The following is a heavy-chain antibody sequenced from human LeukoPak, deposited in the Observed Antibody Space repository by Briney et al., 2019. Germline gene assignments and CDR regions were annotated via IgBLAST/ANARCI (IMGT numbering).Heavy chain of an antibody. CDR3: ARVSPNTVTTLQYFDY. CDR2: ISYDESDK. V-gene: IGHV3-30*04. CDR1: GFTFNIYA. J-gene: IGHJ4*02. D-gene: IGHD4-17*01. Sequence: GGSQRLSCAASGFTFNIYAMHWVRQAPGKGLEWVAVISYDESDKYYADSVKGRFTISRDNSKNTLYLQMNSLRAEDTAVYYCARVSPNTVTTLQYFDYWGQGTLVTVSS.